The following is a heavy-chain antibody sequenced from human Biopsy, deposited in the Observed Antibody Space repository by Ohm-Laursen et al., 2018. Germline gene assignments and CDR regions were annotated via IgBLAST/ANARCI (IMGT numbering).Heavy chain of an antibody. D-gene: IGHD2-8*01. CDR2: ISASGNHI. J-gene: IGHJ4*02. CDR3: ARDGEAKYCKHGVCPSDF. Sequence: SLRLSCAASGFTFSGFSMNWVRQASGKGLEWVSSISASGNHIYYTDSVKGRFTASRDNGKNSVYLQMNSLRVEDTAVYYCARDGEAKYCKHGVCPSDFWGQGTLVTVSS. CDR1: GFTFSGFS. V-gene: IGHV3-21*01.